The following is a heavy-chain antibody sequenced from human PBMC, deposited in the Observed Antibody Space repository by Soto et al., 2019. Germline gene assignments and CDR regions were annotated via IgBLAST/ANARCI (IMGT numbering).Heavy chain of an antibody. CDR1: GYSFTSYW. V-gene: IGHV5-51*01. J-gene: IGHJ6*02. D-gene: IGHD2-15*01. Sequence: ESLKISCKASGYSFTSYWIGWVCQMPGKGLEWMGIIYPGDSDTRYSPSFQGQVTISADKSISTAYLQWSSLKASDTAMYYCARQNGKLGYCSGGRCYYYYGMDVWGQGTTVTVSS. CDR3: ARQNGKLGYCSGGRCYYYYGMDV. CDR2: IYPGDSDT.